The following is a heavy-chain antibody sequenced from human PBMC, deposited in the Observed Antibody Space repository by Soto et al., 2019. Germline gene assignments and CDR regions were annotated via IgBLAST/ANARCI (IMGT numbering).Heavy chain of an antibody. V-gene: IGHV3-21*01. CDR3: ARGSSSLYAFDI. J-gene: IGHJ3*02. Sequence: EVQLVESGGGLVKPGGSLRLSCAASGFTFSSYSMNWVRQAPGKGLEWVLSISSSSSYIYYADSVKGRFTISRDNAKNSLYLQMNSLRAEDTAVYYCARGSSSLYAFDIWGQGTMVTVSS. CDR1: GFTFSSYS. CDR2: ISSSSSYI. D-gene: IGHD6-13*01.